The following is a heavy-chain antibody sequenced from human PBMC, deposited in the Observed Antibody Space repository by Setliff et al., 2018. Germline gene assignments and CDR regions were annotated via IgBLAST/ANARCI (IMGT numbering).Heavy chain of an antibody. CDR1: GFTFSDAW. V-gene: IGHV3-15*05. J-gene: IGHJ3*02. CDR3: TTNYWGNDAFDI. Sequence: GGSLRLSCAASGFTFSDAWMNWVRQAPGKGLEWVGRIKSKADGGTADFAAPVKGRFTISRDDSRNTLYLQLNSLKTEDTAVYYCTTNYWGNDAFDIWGQGTMVTVSS. CDR2: IKSKADGGTA. D-gene: IGHD7-27*01.